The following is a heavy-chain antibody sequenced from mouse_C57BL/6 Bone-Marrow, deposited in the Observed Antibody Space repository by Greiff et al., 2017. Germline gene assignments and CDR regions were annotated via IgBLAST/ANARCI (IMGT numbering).Heavy chain of an antibody. Sequence: EVKLVESGGGLVQPGGSLKLSCAASGFTFSDYYMYWVRQTPEKRLEWVAYISNGGGSTYYPDTVKGRFTISRDNAKNTLYRQMSRLKSEDTAMYYCASSAWAYYAMAYWGQGTSVTVSS. J-gene: IGHJ4*01. CDR1: GFTFSDYY. D-gene: IGHD4-1*01. CDR2: ISNGGGST. CDR3: ASSAWAYYAMAY. V-gene: IGHV5-12*01.